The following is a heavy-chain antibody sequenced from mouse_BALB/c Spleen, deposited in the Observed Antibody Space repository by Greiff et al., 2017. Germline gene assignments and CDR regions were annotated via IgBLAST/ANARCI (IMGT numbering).Heavy chain of an antibody. CDR1: GFTFSSFG. CDR3: ARGGVITTVVATRAMDY. Sequence: EVKLMESGGGLVQPGGSRKLSCAASGFTFSSFGMHWVRQAPEKGLEWVAYISSGSSTIYYADTVKGRFTISRDNPKNTLFLQMTSLRSEDTAMYYCARGGVITTVVATRAMDYWGQGTSVTVSS. CDR2: ISSGSSTI. J-gene: IGHJ4*01. V-gene: IGHV5-17*02. D-gene: IGHD1-1*01.